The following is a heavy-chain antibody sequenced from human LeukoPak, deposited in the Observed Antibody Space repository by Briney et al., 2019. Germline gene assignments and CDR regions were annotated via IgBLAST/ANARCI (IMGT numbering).Heavy chain of an antibody. CDR1: GFTFSSYS. CDR2: ISSSSSYI. J-gene: IGHJ6*04. V-gene: IGHV3-21*01. CDR3: EELGITMIGGV. D-gene: IGHD3-10*02. Sequence: GGSLRLSCAASGFTFSSYSMNWVRQAPGKGLEWVSSISSSSSYIYYTDSVKGRFTIYRDNAKNSLYLQVNRLSAEDTAVYYCEELGITMIGGVWGKGTTVTISS.